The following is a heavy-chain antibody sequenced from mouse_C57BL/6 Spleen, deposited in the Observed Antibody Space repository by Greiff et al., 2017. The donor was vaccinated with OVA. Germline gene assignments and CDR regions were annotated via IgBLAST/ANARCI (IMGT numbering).Heavy chain of an antibody. CDR2: IDPEDGET. D-gene: IGHD1-1*01. J-gene: IGHJ1*03. CDR1: GFNIKDYY. CDR3: ARSVTTVVAHWYFDV. Sequence: VQLQQSGAELVKPGASVKLSCTASGFNIKDYYMHWVKQRTEQGLEWTGRIDPEDGETKYAPKFQGKATITADTSSNTAYLQLSSLTSEDTAVYYCARSVTTVVAHWYFDVWGTGTTVTVSS. V-gene: IGHV14-2*01.